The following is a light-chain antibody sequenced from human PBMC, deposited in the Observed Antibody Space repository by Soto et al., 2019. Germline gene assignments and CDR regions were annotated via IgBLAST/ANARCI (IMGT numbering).Light chain of an antibody. Sequence: QLVLTQSPSASASLGASVKLTCTLSSGHSTYAIAWHQQQAEMGPRYLMKLNNDGSHSKGDGIPDRFSGSSSGAERYLTISSLQSEDEADYYCQTWGTGIGVFGGGTKVTVL. CDR1: SGHSTYA. CDR2: LNNDGSH. CDR3: QTWGTGIGV. J-gene: IGLJ2*01. V-gene: IGLV4-69*01.